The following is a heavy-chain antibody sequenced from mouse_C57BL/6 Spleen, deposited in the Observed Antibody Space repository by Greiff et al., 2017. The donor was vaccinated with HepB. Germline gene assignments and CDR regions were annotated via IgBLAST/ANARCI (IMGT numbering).Heavy chain of an antibody. CDR2: FHPYNDDT. J-gene: IGHJ4*01. CDR1: GYTFTTYP. Sequence: QVQLKESGAELVKPGASVKMSCKASGYTFTTYPIEWMKQNHGKSLEWIGNFHPYNDDTKYNEKFKGKATLTVEKSSSTVYLELSRLTSDDSAVYYCARSIYDGYYGYAMDYWGQGTSVTVSS. V-gene: IGHV1-47*01. CDR3: ARSIYDGYYGYAMDY. D-gene: IGHD2-3*01.